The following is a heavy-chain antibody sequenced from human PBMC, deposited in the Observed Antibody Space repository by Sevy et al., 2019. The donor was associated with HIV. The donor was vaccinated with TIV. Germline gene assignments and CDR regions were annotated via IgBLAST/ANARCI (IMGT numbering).Heavy chain of an antibody. V-gene: IGHV3-30*02. CDR3: AKEWTLLSDWYGEFDY. J-gene: IGHJ4*02. D-gene: IGHD6-19*01. Sequence: GGSLRLSCAASGFSFSSYGMHWVRQAPGKGLEWMSYIQYDGSNKDYADSVKGRFTISRDNSKNTLYLQMNSLRAEDTAIYYCAKEWTLLSDWYGEFDYWGQGTLVTVSS. CDR2: IQYDGSNK. CDR1: GFSFSSYG.